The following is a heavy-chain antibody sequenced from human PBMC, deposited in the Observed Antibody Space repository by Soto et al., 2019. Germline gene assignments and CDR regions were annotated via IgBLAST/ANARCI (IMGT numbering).Heavy chain of an antibody. D-gene: IGHD5-12*01. CDR3: TRHRPPFEYGYDEDFDY. CDR1: GFTFSGSA. Sequence: GGSLRLSCAASGFTFSGSAMHWVRQASGKGLEWVGRIRSKANSYATAYAASVKGRFTISRDDSKNTAYLQMNSLKTEDTAVYYCTRHRPPFEYGYDEDFDYWGQGTLVTVSS. CDR2: IRSKANSYAT. V-gene: IGHV3-73*01. J-gene: IGHJ4*02.